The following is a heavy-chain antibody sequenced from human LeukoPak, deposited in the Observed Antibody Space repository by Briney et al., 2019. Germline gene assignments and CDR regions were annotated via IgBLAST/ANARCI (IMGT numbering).Heavy chain of an antibody. V-gene: IGHV3-9*01. CDR3: ARLTGTVDY. CDR2: ISWNSGSI. CDR1: GFTLDDYA. J-gene: IGHJ4*02. D-gene: IGHD1-20*01. Sequence: PGGSLRLSCAGSGFTLDDYAMHWVRQAPGKGLEWVSGISWNSGSIGYADSVKGRFTISRDNAKNSLYLQMNSLRAEDTAVYYCARLTGTVDYWGQGTLVTVSS.